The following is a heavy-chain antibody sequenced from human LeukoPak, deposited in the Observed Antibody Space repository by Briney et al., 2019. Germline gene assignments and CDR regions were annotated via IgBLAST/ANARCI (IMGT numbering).Heavy chain of an antibody. CDR1: GFTVSSNY. V-gene: IGHV3-53*05. Sequence: PGGSLRLSCAASGFTVSSNYMSWVRQAPGKGLEWVSIIYSGGSRYYADSVKGRFTISRDNSKNTLYLQMNSLRAEDTAVYYCARDSSSGWYLDYWGQGTLVTVSS. D-gene: IGHD6-19*01. CDR2: IYSGGSR. CDR3: ARDSSSGWYLDY. J-gene: IGHJ4*02.